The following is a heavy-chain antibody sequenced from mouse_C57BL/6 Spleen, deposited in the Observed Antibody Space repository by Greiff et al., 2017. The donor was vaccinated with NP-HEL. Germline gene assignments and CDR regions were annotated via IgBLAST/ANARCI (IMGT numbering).Heavy chain of an antibody. D-gene: IGHD2-5*01. V-gene: IGHV1-26*01. CDR1: GYTFTDYY. J-gene: IGHJ4*01. Sequence: EVQLQQSGPELVKPGASVKISCKASGYTFTDYYMNWVKQSHGKSLEWIGDINPNNGGTSYNQKFKGKATLTVDKSSSTAYMELRSLTSEDSAVYYCARDSNSSYYAMDYWGQGTSVTVSS. CDR2: INPNNGGT. CDR3: ARDSNSSYYAMDY.